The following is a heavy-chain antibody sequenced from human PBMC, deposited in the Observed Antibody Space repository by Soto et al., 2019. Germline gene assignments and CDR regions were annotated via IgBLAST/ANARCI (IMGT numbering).Heavy chain of an antibody. D-gene: IGHD4-17*01. CDR1: GGAISSSSW. J-gene: IGHJ5*02. CDR2: IYHSGST. V-gene: IGHV4-4*02. Sequence: PSETVSLTGAGAGGAISSSSWWSWVRRAPGKGLEWIGEIYHSGSTYYNPSLKSRVTISVDTSKNQFSLKLSSVTAADTAVYYCARHGERTLRSTTWFDPWGEVTLVTLSS. CDR3: ARHGERTLRSTTWFDP.